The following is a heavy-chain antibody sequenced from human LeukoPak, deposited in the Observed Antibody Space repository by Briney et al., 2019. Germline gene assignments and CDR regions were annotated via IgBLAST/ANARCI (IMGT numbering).Heavy chain of an antibody. CDR2: IWYDGSNK. J-gene: IGHJ4*02. Sequence: PGRSLRLSCAASGFTFSSYGMHWVRQAPGKGLEWVAVIWYDGSNKYYADSVKGRFTISRDNSKNTLYLQMNSLRAEDTAAYYCARERYYDILTGYYGIGRIDYWGQGTLVTVSS. CDR3: ARERYYDILTGYYGIGRIDY. V-gene: IGHV3-33*01. D-gene: IGHD3-9*01. CDR1: GFTFSSYG.